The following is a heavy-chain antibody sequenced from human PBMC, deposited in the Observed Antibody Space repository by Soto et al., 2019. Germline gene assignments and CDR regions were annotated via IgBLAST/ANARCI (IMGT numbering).Heavy chain of an antibody. J-gene: IGHJ3*02. CDR3: AREVPVQHAFDI. V-gene: IGHV1-46*03. Sequence: QVQLVQSGAEVRKPGASVKVSCKASGYTFSSYYFNWVRQAPGQGLEWMGIVKPSGGSTTYAQKFHDSVIMTWDTSTSTVYLTLISLRSEDTAVYYCAREVPVQHAFDIWGQVTMVTVSS. CDR2: VKPSGGST. CDR1: GYTFSSYY.